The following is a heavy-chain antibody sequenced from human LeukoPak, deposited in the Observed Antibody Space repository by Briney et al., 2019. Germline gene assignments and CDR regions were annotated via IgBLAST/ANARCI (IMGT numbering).Heavy chain of an antibody. CDR1: GYTFTSYD. Sequence: ASVTVSCTASGYTFTSYDINWVRQAPGQGLEWMGWMNPNSGNTGYAQKFQGRVTMTRNTSISTDYMELSSLRYEDTAAYYCVRANYDYVLGSYRYTIRRFDYGGQGTLATVSA. CDR3: VRANYDYVLGSYRYTIRRFDY. CDR2: MNPNSGNT. J-gene: IGHJ4*02. D-gene: IGHD3-16*02. V-gene: IGHV1-8*01.